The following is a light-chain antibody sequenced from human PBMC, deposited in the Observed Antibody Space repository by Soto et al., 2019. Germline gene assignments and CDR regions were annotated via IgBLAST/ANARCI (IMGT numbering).Light chain of an antibody. CDR3: AAWDGSLNGWV. V-gene: IGLV1-44*01. CDR1: SSNIGSNT. Sequence: QAVVTQAPSVSGTPGQRVTISCSGSSSNIGSNTVSWYQQVPGTAPKVLIYSNVQRPSGVPDRFSGSKSGTSASLAIGGLQSEDEADYDCAAWDGSLNGWVFGGGTKVTVL. J-gene: IGLJ3*02. CDR2: SNV.